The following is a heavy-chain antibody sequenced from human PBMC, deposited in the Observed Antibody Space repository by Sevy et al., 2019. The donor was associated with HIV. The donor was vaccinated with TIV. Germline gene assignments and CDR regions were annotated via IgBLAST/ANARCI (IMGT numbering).Heavy chain of an antibody. CDR3: ATDRSSGWPL. Sequence: GGSLRLSCAASGLSFSSYAMNWVRQAPGEGLEWVSTISGPGGSTYYADSVKGRFTISRDNSKNTLSLQMNSLRAEDTAIYYCATDRSSGWPLWGQGTLVTVSS. CDR1: GLSFSSYA. V-gene: IGHV3-23*01. J-gene: IGHJ4*02. CDR2: ISGPGGST. D-gene: IGHD6-19*01.